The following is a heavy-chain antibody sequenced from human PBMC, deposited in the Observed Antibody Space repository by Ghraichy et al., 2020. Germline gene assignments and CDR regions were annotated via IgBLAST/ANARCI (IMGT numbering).Heavy chain of an antibody. Sequence: SETLSLTCTVSGGSISSYYWSWIRQPPGKGLEWIGYIYYSGSTNYNPSLKSRVTISVDTSKNQFSLKLSSVTAADTAVYYCARVEAQYSYGPYYYYYMDVWGKGTTVTVSS. CDR1: GGSISSYY. J-gene: IGHJ6*03. V-gene: IGHV4-59*01. CDR3: ARVEAQYSYGPYYYYYMDV. CDR2: IYYSGST. D-gene: IGHD5-18*01.